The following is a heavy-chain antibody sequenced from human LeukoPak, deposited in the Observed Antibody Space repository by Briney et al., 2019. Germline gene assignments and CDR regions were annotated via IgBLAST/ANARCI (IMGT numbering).Heavy chain of an antibody. Sequence: QPGGSLRLSCAASGFSFSNFAMSWVRQAPGKGMEWVGVISDDGRRKDYADSVKGRLTICRDNCKDSLYMQMNSLRAEDTAVYYCAKRPSDYGDYVSYFDYWGQGTLVTVSS. V-gene: IGHV3-30*18. CDR3: AKRPSDYGDYVSYFDY. CDR2: ISDDGRRK. J-gene: IGHJ4*02. D-gene: IGHD4-17*01. CDR1: GFSFSNFA.